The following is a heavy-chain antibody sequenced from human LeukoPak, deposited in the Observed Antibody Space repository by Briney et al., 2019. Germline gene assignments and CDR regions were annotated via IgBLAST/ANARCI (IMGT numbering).Heavy chain of an antibody. D-gene: IGHD3-22*01. J-gene: IGHJ4*02. V-gene: IGHV3-30*02. CDR2: IRYDGSNK. Sequence: GGSLRLSCAASGFTFSSYGMHWVRQAPGKGLEWVAFIRYDGSNKYYADSVKGRFTISRDNSKNTLYLQMNSLRAEDTAVYYCAKDKTYYYDSSGYSPMDCWGQGTLVTVSS. CDR1: GFTFSSYG. CDR3: AKDKTYYYDSSGYSPMDC.